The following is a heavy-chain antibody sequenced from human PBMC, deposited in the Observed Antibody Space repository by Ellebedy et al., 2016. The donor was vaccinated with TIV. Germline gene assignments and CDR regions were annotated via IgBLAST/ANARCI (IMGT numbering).Heavy chain of an antibody. CDR3: VRGKWDGLGSYYNPSYFAVGV. CDR1: GFSFDNYC. D-gene: IGHD3-10*01. Sequence: GGSLRLSCAASGFSFDNYCMHWVRQAPEKGLEWVSVISADGSKAFHADSVKGRFTISRDNSEDSLYLQMSSLKTEDTALYYCVRGKWDGLGSYYNPSYFAVGVWGPGTTVTVSS. J-gene: IGHJ6*02. V-gene: IGHV3-43*02. CDR2: ISADGSKA.